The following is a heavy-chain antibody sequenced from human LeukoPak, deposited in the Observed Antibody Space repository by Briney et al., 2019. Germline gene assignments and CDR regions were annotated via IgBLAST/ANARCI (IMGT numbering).Heavy chain of an antibody. J-gene: IGHJ4*02. V-gene: IGHV3-30*02. CDR3: ARNYDFWSGKPGYFDY. Sequence: GGSLRLSCAASGFTFSSYGMHWVRQAPGKGLEWVAFIRYDGSNKYYADSVKGRFTISRDNSKNTLYLQMNSLRAEDTAVYYCARNYDFWSGKPGYFDYWGQGTLVTVSS. CDR1: GFTFSSYG. D-gene: IGHD3-3*01. CDR2: IRYDGSNK.